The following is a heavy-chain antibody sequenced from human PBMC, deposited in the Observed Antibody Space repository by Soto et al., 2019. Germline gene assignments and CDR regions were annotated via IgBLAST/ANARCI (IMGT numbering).Heavy chain of an antibody. CDR3: ARAGHYYGSGSPPNWFDP. CDR1: GFTFSSYW. V-gene: IGHV3-7*01. D-gene: IGHD3-10*01. CDR2: IKQDGSEK. Sequence: GGSLRLSCAASGFTFSSYWMSWVRQAPGKGLEWVANIKQDGSEKYYAVSVKSRITINPDTSKNQFSLQLNSVTPEDTAVYYCARAGHYYGSGSPPNWFDPWGQGTLVTVSS. J-gene: IGHJ5*02.